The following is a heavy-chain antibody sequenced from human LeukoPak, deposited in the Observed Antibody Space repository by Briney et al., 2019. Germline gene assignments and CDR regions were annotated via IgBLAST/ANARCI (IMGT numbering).Heavy chain of an antibody. V-gene: IGHV3-7*01. D-gene: IGHD3-10*01. J-gene: IGHJ5*02. CDR2: IKQDGSEQ. Sequence: GGSLRLSCAASGFTFSNYAMRWVRQAPGKGLEWVANIKQDGSEQYYVDSVKGRFTISRDNAKNSLSLQMNSLRAEDTAVYYCARPLMYYYGSETYFWFDPWGQGTLVTVSS. CDR1: GFTFSNYA. CDR3: ARPLMYYYGSETYFWFDP.